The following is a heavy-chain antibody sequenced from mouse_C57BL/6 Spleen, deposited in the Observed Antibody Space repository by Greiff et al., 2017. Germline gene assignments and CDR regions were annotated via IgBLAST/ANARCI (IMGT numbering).Heavy chain of an antibody. CDR3: AAEDYPGN. CDR1: GYTFTDYY. J-gene: IGHJ2*01. V-gene: IGHV1-26*01. Sequence: EVQLQQSGPELVKPGASVKISCKASGYTFTDYYMNWVKQSHGKSLEWIGDINPNNGGTSYNQKFKGKATLTVDKSSSTAYMELRSLTSEDSAVYYCAAEDYPGNWGQGTTLTVSS. CDR2: INPNNGGT. D-gene: IGHD2-4*01.